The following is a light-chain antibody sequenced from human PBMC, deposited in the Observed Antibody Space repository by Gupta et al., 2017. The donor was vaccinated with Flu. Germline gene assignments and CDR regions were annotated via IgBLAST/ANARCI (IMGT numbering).Light chain of an antibody. V-gene: IGLV3-21*02. CDR1: DIGTKI. CDR2: DDN. CDR3: QVWHISSDHLRV. J-gene: IGLJ2*01. Sequence: SYVLTQPPSVSVAPGQTARITCGGNDIGTKIVHWYQQKPGQAPVVVVYDDNDRPSGIPERISGSNSGNTATLTITKVEAGDEADYFCQVWHISSDHLRVFGGGTKLTVL.